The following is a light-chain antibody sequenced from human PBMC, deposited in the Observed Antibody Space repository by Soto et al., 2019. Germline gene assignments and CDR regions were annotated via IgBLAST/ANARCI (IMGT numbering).Light chain of an antibody. V-gene: IGKV3-11*01. Sequence: EIVLTQSPATLSLSPGERASLSCRASQSVSSYLAWYQQKPGQAPRLLIYDASNRATGIPARFSGSGSGTEFNLTIRSLEHEEGEVYYCQQRSNWPPYNFGQGTKVDIK. CDR2: DAS. J-gene: IGKJ2*01. CDR3: QQRSNWPPYN. CDR1: QSVSSY.